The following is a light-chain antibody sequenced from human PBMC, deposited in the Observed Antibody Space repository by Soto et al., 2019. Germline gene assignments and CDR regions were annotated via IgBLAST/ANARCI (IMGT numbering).Light chain of an antibody. Sequence: EIVLTPSPGTLSLSPGERATLSCRASERLSSVYLAWYQQRPGQPPRLLIYGASTRDTGVPTRFSGSGSGTEFTLTITSLQSEDFAVYYCQQYNNWPLWTFGQGTKVDIK. J-gene: IGKJ1*01. CDR1: ERLSSVY. CDR2: GAS. CDR3: QQYNNWPLWT. V-gene: IGKV3D-15*01.